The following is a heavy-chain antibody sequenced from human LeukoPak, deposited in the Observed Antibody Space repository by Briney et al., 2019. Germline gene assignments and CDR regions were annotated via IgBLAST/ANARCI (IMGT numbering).Heavy chain of an antibody. CDR2: IYTSGST. CDR3: ARQLGY. J-gene: IGHJ4*02. CDR1: GGSISSGSYY. V-gene: IGHV4-61*02. Sequence: SETLSLTCTVSGGSISSGSYYWSWIRQPAGKGLEWIGRIYTSGSTNYNPSLKSRVTISVDGSKNQFSLKLSSVTAADTAVYYCARQLGYWGQGTLVTVSS. D-gene: IGHD6-6*01.